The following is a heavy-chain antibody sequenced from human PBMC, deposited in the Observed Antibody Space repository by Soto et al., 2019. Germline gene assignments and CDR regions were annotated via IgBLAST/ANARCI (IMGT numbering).Heavy chain of an antibody. Sequence: ASVKVSCKASGYTFTSYGISCVRQAPGQGLEWMGWISAYNGNTNYAQKLQGRVTMTTDISTSTAYMELRSLRSDDTAVYYCARDPLAARPGAYYYYGMDVWSQGTTVTVS. CDR2: ISAYNGNT. D-gene: IGHD6-6*01. CDR1: GYTFTSYG. J-gene: IGHJ6*02. V-gene: IGHV1-18*01. CDR3: ARDPLAARPGAYYYYGMDV.